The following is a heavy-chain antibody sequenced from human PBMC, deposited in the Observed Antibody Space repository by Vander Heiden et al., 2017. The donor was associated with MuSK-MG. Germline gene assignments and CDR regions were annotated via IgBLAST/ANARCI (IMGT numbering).Heavy chain of an antibody. J-gene: IGHJ4*02. CDR2: IVVGSGNT. D-gene: IGHD3-9*01. CDR1: GFTFTSYA. CDR3: AAVDWGFDY. V-gene: IGHV1-58*02. Sequence: QLQLVQSGPEVKKPGTSVKVPCQASGFTFTSYAMQWVRQARGQRLEWIGWIVVGSGNTNYAQKFQERVTITRDMATSTAYMELSSLRSEDTAVYYCAAVDWGFDYWGQGTLVTVSS.